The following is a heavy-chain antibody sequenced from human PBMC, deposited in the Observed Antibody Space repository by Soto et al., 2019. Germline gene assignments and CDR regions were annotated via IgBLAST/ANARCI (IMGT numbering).Heavy chain of an antibody. CDR3: ASDFEDDSSGYYMFDY. D-gene: IGHD3-22*01. CDR2: IYYSGST. Sequence: QVQLQESGPGLVKPSQTLSLTCTVSGGSISSGDYYWSWIRQPPGKGLEWIGYIYYSGSTYYNPSLKRRVTISVDTSKNPFSLKLSSVTAADTAVYYCASDFEDDSSGYYMFDYWGQGTLVTVSS. CDR1: GGSISSGDYY. J-gene: IGHJ4*02. V-gene: IGHV4-30-4*01.